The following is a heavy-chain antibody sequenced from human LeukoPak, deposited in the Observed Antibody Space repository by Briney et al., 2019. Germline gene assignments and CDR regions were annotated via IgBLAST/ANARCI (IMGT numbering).Heavy chain of an antibody. CDR3: TRDLDGSGSYNWFDP. V-gene: IGHV3-48*03. D-gene: IGHD3-10*01. CDR2: ISSSGNTI. Sequence: GGSLRLSCTASGFTFSSYEMNWVRQAPGKGLEWVSYISSSGNTIYYADSVKGRFTISRDNAKHSLYLQMHSLRAEDTAVYYCTRDLDGSGSYNWFDPWGQGTLVTVSS. J-gene: IGHJ5*02. CDR1: GFTFSSYE.